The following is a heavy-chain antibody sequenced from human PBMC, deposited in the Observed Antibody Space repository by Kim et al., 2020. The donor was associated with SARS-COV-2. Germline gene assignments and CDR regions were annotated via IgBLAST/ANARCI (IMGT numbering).Heavy chain of an antibody. Sequence: GESLKISCKGSGYSFTSYWIGWVRQMPGKGLEWMGIIYPGDSDTRYSPSFQGQVTISADKSISTAYLQWSSLKASDTAMYYCARSWDGVAAGTHGGFDYWGQGTLVTVSS. D-gene: IGHD6-13*01. CDR1: GYSFTSYW. J-gene: IGHJ4*02. CDR3: ARSWDGVAAGTHGGFDY. CDR2: IYPGDSDT. V-gene: IGHV5-51*01.